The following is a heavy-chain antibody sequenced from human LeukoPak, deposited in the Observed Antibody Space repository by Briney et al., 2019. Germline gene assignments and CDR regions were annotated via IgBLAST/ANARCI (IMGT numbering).Heavy chain of an antibody. CDR3: AKRRYCDDINCRDFDC. Sequence: PGGSLRLSCAASGFIFSSYAMSGVRQAPGQGLEWVSAVSADGDRTYYADYVKGRFSSSRDNSKSTLYLQMNSLRAGDTAVYYCAKRRYCDDINCRDFDCWGQGTLVTVSS. V-gene: IGHV3-23*01. D-gene: IGHD2-15*01. J-gene: IGHJ4*02. CDR2: VSADGDRT. CDR1: GFIFSSYA.